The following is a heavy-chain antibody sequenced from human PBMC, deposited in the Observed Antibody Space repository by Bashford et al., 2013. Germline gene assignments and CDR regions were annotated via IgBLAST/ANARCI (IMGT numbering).Heavy chain of an antibody. CDR2: IKQDGSEK. CDR3: ARSIVVVVAATPYYFDY. J-gene: IGHJ4*02. V-gene: IGHV3-7*01. D-gene: IGHD2-15*01. Sequence: VRQAPGKGLEWVANIKQDGSEKYYVDSVKGRFTISRDNAKNSLYLQMNSLRAEDTAVYYCARSIVVVVAATPYYFDYWGQGTLVTVSS.